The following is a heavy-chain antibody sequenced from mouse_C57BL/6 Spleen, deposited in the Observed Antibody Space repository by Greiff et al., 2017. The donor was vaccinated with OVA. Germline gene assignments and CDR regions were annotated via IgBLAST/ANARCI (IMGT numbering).Heavy chain of an antibody. Sequence: QVQLKQSGAALAKPGASVKLSCKASGYTFTSYWMHRVKQRPGQGLDWIGYINPSSGYNKYNQKFKDKATLTSDKSSSTAYMQLSSLTYEDSAVYYCAREDLYYGRRREFADWGTGTLVTVSA. CDR2: INPSSGYN. D-gene: IGHD1-1*01. CDR1: GYTFTSYW. CDR3: AREDLYYGRRREFAD. J-gene: IGHJ3*01. V-gene: IGHV1-7*01.